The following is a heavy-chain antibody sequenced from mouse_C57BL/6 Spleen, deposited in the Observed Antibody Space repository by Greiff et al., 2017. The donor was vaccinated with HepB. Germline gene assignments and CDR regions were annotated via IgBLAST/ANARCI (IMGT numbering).Heavy chain of an antibody. CDR1: GFTFSSYA. CDR3: TRGSYYYGSSYSAMDY. CDR2: ISSGGDYI. V-gene: IGHV5-9-1*02. J-gene: IGHJ4*01. Sequence: EVMLVESGEGLVKPGGSLKLSCVASGFTFSSYAMSWVRQTPEKRLEWVAYISSGGDYIYYADTVKGRFTISRDNARNPLYLEMSRLKSEDTAMYYCTRGSYYYGSSYSAMDYWGQGTSVTVSS. D-gene: IGHD1-1*01.